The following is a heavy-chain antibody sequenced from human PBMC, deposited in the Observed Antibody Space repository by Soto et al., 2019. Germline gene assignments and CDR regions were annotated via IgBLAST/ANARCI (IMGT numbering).Heavy chain of an antibody. CDR1: GFIFSIYA. V-gene: IGHV3-64*04. CDR2: ISIDGGST. D-gene: IGHD3-9*01. J-gene: IGHJ4*02. Sequence: GGSLRLSCSGSGFIFSIYAIHWVRQAPGKGLENVSFISIDGGSTYYADSVKGRFTIYRDNSKNTLYLQMNSLRAEDTAVYYCAKDESAGYYYFDYWGQGTLVTVSS. CDR3: AKDESAGYYYFDY.